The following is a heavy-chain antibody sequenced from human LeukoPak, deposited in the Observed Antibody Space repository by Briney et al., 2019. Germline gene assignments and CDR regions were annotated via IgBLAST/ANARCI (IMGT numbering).Heavy chain of an antibody. Sequence: GGSLRLSCAASGFTFSSYSMNWVRQAPGKGLEWVSSISSSSSYIYYADSVKGRFTISRDNAKNSLYLQMDSLRAEDTAVYYCASGGCWVLWEIDYGGQGTLVTVSS. V-gene: IGHV3-21*01. D-gene: IGHD2-15*01. J-gene: IGHJ4*02. CDR3: ASGGCWVLWEIDY. CDR2: ISSSSSYI. CDR1: GFTFSSYS.